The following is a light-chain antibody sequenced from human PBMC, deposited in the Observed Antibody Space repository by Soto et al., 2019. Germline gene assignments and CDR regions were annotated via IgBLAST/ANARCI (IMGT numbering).Light chain of an antibody. CDR2: LNSDGSH. CDR3: QTWGTGIVV. CDR1: SGHSSYA. J-gene: IGLJ2*01. Sequence: QLVLTQSPSASASLGASVKLTCTLSSGHSSYAIAWHQQQPEKGPRYLMKLNSDGSHSKGDGIPDRFSASSSGAERYLTISSLQSDDDADYYCQTWGTGIVVFGGGTKLTVL. V-gene: IGLV4-69*01.